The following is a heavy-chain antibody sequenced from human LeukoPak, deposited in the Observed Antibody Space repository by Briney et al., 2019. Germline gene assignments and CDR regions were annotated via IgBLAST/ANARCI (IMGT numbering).Heavy chain of an antibody. CDR2: INPNSGGT. Sequence: APVKVSCKASGYTFSDYYIHWVRQAPGQGLEWMGWINPNSGGTNYAQKFQGRVTMTRDTSISTAYMDLSSLRSDDTAVYYCARPMLQTLGAGGQGTLVTVSS. V-gene: IGHV1-2*02. CDR1: GYTFSDYY. D-gene: IGHD2-15*01. CDR3: ARPMLQTLGA. J-gene: IGHJ4*02.